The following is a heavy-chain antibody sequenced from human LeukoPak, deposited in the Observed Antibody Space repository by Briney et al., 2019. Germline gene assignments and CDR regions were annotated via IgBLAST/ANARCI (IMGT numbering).Heavy chain of an antibody. CDR3: AKDSPYYYDSSGYYYGYYGMDV. Sequence: PGGSLRLSCAASGFTFDDYAMHWVRQAPGKGLEWVSGISWNSGSIGYADSVKGRFTISRDNAKNSLCLQMNSLRAEDTALYYCAKDSPYYYDSSGYYYGYYGMDVWGQGTTVTVSS. J-gene: IGHJ6*02. V-gene: IGHV3-9*01. CDR2: ISWNSGSI. CDR1: GFTFDDYA. D-gene: IGHD3-22*01.